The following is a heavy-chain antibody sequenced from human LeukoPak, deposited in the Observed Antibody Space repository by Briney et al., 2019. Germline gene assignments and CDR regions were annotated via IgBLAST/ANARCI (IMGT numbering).Heavy chain of an antibody. CDR3: AIYYDSSGYETMNAFDI. D-gene: IGHD3-22*01. CDR2: ISYDGSNK. CDR1: GFTFSSHA. V-gene: IGHV3-30*03. Sequence: PGGSLRLSCAVSGFTFSSHAMSWVRQAPGKGLEWVAVISYDGSNKYYADSVKGRFTISRDNSKNTLYLQMNSLRAEDTAVYYCAIYYDSSGYETMNAFDIWGQGTMVTVSS. J-gene: IGHJ3*02.